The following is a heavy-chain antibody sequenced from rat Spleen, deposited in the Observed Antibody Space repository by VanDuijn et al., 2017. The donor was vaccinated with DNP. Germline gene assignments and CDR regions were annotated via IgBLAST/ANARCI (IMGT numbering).Heavy chain of an antibody. Sequence: QVQLKESGPGLVQPSQTLSLTCTVSGLSLTRYGITWVRQPPGKGLEWIAAIANGGNTYYNSALKSRLSISRDTSKSQIFLKMNSLQTEDTATYYCARHNSGHAGIFDFWGQGVLVTVSS. CDR3: ARHNSGHAGIFDF. CDR2: IANGGNT. V-gene: IGHV2S12*01. J-gene: IGHJ2*01. D-gene: IGHD4-3*01. CDR1: GLSLTRYG.